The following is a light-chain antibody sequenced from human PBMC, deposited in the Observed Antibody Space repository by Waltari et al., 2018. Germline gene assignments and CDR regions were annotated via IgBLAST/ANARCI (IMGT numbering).Light chain of an antibody. Sequence: QSALTQPASVSGSPGQSITISCTETSSDVGGYNYVSWYQQYPGKAPQLMIYDVNNRPSGVSNRFSGSKSGNTASLTISGLQAEDEADYYCSSYTSSSTQVFGGGTKLTVL. CDR1: SSDVGGYNY. J-gene: IGLJ3*02. CDR2: DVN. V-gene: IGLV2-14*03. CDR3: SSYTSSSTQV.